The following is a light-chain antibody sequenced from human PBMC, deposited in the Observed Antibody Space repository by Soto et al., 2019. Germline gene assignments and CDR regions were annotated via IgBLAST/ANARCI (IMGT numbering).Light chain of an antibody. CDR2: DAS. CDR3: QQYNSFPYT. Sequence: DIQMTQSPSTLSASVGDRVTITCRASQSISSWLAWYQQTAGKAPKLLIYDASSLESGVPSRFTGSASGTEFTLTISSLQPDDFATYYCQQYNSFPYTFGQGTK. V-gene: IGKV1-5*01. J-gene: IGKJ2*01. CDR1: QSISSW.